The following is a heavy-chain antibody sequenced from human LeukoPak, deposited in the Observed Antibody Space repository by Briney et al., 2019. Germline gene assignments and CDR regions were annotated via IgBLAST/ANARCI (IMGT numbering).Heavy chain of an antibody. D-gene: IGHD3-10*01. V-gene: IGHV3-23*01. CDR2: ISAGGGST. CDR3: AKDRYYGSGTDGKYYFDY. Sequence: GGSLRLSCAASGFTFNNYAMSWVRQAPGKGLEWVSGISAGGGSTYYADSVKGRFTISRDNSKSTLYLQMNSLRAEDAAVYYCAKDRYYGSGTDGKYYFDYWGQGALVTVSS. J-gene: IGHJ4*02. CDR1: GFTFNNYA.